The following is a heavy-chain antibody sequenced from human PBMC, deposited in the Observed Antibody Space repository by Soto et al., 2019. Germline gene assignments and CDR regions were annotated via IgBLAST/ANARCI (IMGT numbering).Heavy chain of an antibody. CDR3: ASGGAGSGPFTWELPDH. Sequence: ASVKASCKALGNTFTYRYLHWVRQAPGQALEWMGWITPFSGDIHYAQKFQERVTITRDRSINTAYMQMSSLRSEDTAMYFCASGGAGSGPFTWELPDHWGQGTLVTVSS. CDR2: ITPFSGDI. V-gene: IGHV1-45*02. D-gene: IGHD1-26*01. CDR1: GNTFTYRY. J-gene: IGHJ4*02.